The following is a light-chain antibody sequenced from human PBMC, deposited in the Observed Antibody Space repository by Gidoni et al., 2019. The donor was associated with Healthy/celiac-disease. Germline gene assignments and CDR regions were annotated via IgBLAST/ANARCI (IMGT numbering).Light chain of an antibody. V-gene: IGKV3-15*01. J-gene: IGKJ2*01. CDR3: QRYNNWPFA. CDR1: QSVSST. CDR2: GAS. Sequence: EIVMTQSPATLAVSPGERATLSCRASQSVSSTLAWYQQKPGQAPRLLIFGASTRATGVPARFSGSGSGTEFTLTISSLQSEDFALYYCQRYNNWPFAFGQGTKLEIE.